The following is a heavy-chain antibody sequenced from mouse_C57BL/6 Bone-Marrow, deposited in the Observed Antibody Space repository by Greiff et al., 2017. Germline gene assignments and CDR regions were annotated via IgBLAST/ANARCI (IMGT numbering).Heavy chain of an antibody. CDR2: IDPETGGT. CDR3: TRFDYYGDY. D-gene: IGHD2-4*01. CDR1: GYTFTDYE. Sequence: QVQLQQSGAELVRPGASVTLSCKASGYTFTDYEMHWVKQTPVHGLEWIGAIDPETGGTAYNQKFKGKAILTADKSSSTAYMELRCLTSEDSAVSYSTRFDYYGDYWGQGTTLTVSS. J-gene: IGHJ2*01. V-gene: IGHV1-15*01.